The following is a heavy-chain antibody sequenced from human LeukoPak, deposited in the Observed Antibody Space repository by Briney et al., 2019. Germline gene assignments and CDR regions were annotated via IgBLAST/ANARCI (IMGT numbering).Heavy chain of an antibody. CDR1: GGSISSYY. CDR2: IYTSGST. D-gene: IGHD3-10*01. V-gene: IGHV4-4*07. Sequence: SETLPLTCTVSGGSISSYYWSWIRQPAGKGLEWIGRIYTSGSTNYNPSLKSRVTMSVDTSKNQFSLKLSSVTAADTAVYYCARDVPRVRGFYFDYWGQGTLVTVSS. J-gene: IGHJ4*02. CDR3: ARDVPRVRGFYFDY.